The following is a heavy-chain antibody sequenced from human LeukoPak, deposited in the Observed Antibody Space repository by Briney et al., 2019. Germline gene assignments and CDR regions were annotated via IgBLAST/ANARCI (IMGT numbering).Heavy chain of an antibody. D-gene: IGHD6-19*01. CDR3: AKDVRVSSGSRYYYYYYYMDV. J-gene: IGHJ6*03. V-gene: IGHV3-43D*03. CDR2: ISWDGGST. CDR1: GFTFDDYA. Sequence: GGSLRLSCAASGFTFDDYAMHWVRQAPGKGLEWVSLISWDGGSTYYADSVKGRFTISRDNSKNSLYMQMNSLRAEDTALYYCAKDVRVSSGSRYYYYYYYMDVWGKGTTVTVSS.